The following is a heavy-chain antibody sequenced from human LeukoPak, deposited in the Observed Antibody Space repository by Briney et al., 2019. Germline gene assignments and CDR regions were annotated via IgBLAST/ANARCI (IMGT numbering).Heavy chain of an antibody. Sequence: AGGSLRLSCAASGFTFSNAWMNWVRQAPGKGLEWVSAISGSGGSTYYADSVKGRFTISRDSSKNTLYLQMNSLRAEDTAVYYCARGSGYFLDFDYWGQGTLVTVSS. CDR1: GFTFSNAW. J-gene: IGHJ4*02. V-gene: IGHV3-23*01. CDR2: ISGSGGST. CDR3: ARGSGYFLDFDY. D-gene: IGHD3-22*01.